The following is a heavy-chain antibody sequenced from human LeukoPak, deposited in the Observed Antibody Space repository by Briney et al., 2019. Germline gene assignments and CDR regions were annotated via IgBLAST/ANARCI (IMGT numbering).Heavy chain of an antibody. Sequence: GGSVRLSCAASGFTFRSYSMSWVRQAPGKGLEWVSSISSTSSYIYYADSVKGRFTVSRDNAKNSLYLQMNSLRAEDTAVYYCATGDFYGSGVNWGQGTLVTVSS. J-gene: IGHJ4*02. CDR3: ATGDFYGSGVN. D-gene: IGHD3-10*01. CDR2: ISSTSSYI. CDR1: GFTFRSYS. V-gene: IGHV3-21*01.